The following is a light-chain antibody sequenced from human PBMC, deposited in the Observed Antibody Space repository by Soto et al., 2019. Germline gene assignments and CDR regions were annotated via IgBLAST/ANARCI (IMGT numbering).Light chain of an antibody. V-gene: IGLV2-11*01. J-gene: IGLJ1*01. CDR3: CSYAGSPYV. Sequence: QSVLTQPRSVSGSPGQSVTISCTETSSDVGGYNYVSWYQQHPGKAPKLMIYDVSKRPSGVPDRFSGSKSGNTASLTISGLQAEDEADYYCCSYAGSPYVFGTGTKLTVL. CDR1: SSDVGGYNY. CDR2: DVS.